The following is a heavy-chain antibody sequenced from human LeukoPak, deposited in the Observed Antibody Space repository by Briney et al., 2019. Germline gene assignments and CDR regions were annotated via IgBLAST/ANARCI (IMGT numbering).Heavy chain of an antibody. CDR1: GYTFTGYY. V-gene: IGHV1-2*02. J-gene: IGHJ3*02. Sequence: GASVKVCCKASGYTFTGYYMHWVRQAPGQGLEWMGWINPNSGGTNYAQKFQGRVTMTRDTSISTACMELSRLRSDDTAVYYCASLYYYDSSGVIDAFDIWGQGTMVTVSS. CDR2: INPNSGGT. CDR3: ASLYYYDSSGVIDAFDI. D-gene: IGHD3-22*01.